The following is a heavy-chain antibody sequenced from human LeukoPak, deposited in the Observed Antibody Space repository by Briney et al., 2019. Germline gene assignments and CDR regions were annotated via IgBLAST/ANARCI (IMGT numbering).Heavy chain of an antibody. J-gene: IGHJ3*02. CDR3: ARDSFTFGGVITPLDI. CDR2: IYYSGST. CDR1: GGSISSYY. V-gene: IGHV4-59*01. D-gene: IGHD3-16*01. Sequence: SETLSLTCTVSGGSISSYYWSWIRQPPGKGLVWIGYIYYSGSTNYNPSLKSRVTISVDTSKNQFSLKLSSVTAADTAVYYCARDSFTFGGVITPLDIWGQGTMVTVSS.